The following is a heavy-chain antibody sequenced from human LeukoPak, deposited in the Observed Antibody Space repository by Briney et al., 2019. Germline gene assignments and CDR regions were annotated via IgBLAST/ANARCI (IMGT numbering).Heavy chain of an antibody. Sequence: SETLSLTCAVYGGSFGGYYWSWIRQPPGKGLEWIGQINDSGSTNYNPSLKGRVTISVDTSKKQFSLKLSSVTAADTAVYYCARHLYVPPDTPYYFDSWGQGILVTVSS. J-gene: IGHJ4*02. CDR1: GGSFGGYY. V-gene: IGHV4-34*01. CDR2: INDSGST. D-gene: IGHD5-18*01. CDR3: ARHLYVPPDTPYYFDS.